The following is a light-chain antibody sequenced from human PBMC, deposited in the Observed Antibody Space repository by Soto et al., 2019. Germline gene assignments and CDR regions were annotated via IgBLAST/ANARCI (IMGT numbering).Light chain of an antibody. V-gene: IGKV3-11*01. CDR2: DAS. CDR3: QQRSNWPPIT. CDR1: QSVSSY. J-gene: IGKJ5*01. Sequence: EIVLTQSPATLSLSPGERATLSCRASQSVSSYLAWSQQKPGQAPRLLIYDASNRATGIPARFSGSGSGTDFTLTISSIEPEDFAVYYCQQRSNWPPITFGQGTRLEIK.